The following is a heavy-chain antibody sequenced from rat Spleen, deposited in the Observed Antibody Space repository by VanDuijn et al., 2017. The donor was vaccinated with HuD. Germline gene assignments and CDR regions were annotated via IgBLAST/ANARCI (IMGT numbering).Heavy chain of an antibody. CDR3: VRHGYTRYYFDY. CDR2: ISAGGGDT. J-gene: IGHJ2*01. Sequence: EVQLVESDGGLVQPGRSMKLSCAASGFTFSNYHMTWVRQAPTKGLEWVASISAGGGDTYYADSVEGRFTISRDNAKSTLYLQMDSLRSEDTATYYCVRHGYTRYYFDYWGQGVMVTVSS. V-gene: IGHV5-25*01. D-gene: IGHD1-9*01. CDR1: GFTFSNYH.